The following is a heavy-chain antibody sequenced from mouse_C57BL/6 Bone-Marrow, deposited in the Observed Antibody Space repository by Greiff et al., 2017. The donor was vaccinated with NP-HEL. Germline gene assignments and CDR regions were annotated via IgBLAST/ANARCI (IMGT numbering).Heavy chain of an antibody. V-gene: IGHV14-1*01. Sequence: VQLQQSGAELVRPGASVKLSCTASGFNIKDYYMHWVKQRPEQGLEWIGRIDPEDGDTEYAPKFPGKATMTADTSSNTAYLQLSSLTSEDTAVYYCTTVGGLRRGDFDYWGQGTTLTVSS. D-gene: IGHD2-4*01. CDR3: TTVGGLRRGDFDY. CDR1: GFNIKDYY. J-gene: IGHJ2*01. CDR2: IDPEDGDT.